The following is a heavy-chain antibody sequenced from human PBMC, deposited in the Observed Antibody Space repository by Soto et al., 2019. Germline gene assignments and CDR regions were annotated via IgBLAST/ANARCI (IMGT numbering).Heavy chain of an antibody. Sequence: SETLSPRGEISYAAFCLYICSRMREPPGKGLEWIAYIYYSGTSYNPSLKSRVSISLDTSKNQFSLKLSSVTAADTAVYYCARTYDGSGPNSGGYAFDIWGQGTMVT. CDR1: YAAFCLYI. CDR2: IYYSGT. J-gene: IGHJ3*02. V-gene: IGHV4-59*01. D-gene: IGHD3-22*01. CDR3: ARTYDGSGPNSGGYAFDI.